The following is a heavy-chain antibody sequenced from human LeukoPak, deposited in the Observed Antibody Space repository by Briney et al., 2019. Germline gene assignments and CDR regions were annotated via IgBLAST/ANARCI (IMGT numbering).Heavy chain of an antibody. Sequence: PSQTLSLTCTVSGGSISSGGYYWSWIRQPPGKGLEWIGEINHSGSTNYNPSLKSRVTISVDTSKNQFSLKLSSVTAADTAVYYCARLGYCSGGSCFWGQGTLVTVSS. V-gene: IGHV4-30-2*01. CDR2: INHSGST. J-gene: IGHJ4*02. CDR3: ARLGYCSGGSCF. D-gene: IGHD2-15*01. CDR1: GGSISSGGYY.